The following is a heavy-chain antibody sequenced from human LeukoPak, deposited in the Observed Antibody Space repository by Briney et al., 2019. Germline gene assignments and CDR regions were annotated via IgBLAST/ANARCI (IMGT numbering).Heavy chain of an antibody. CDR2: IFYDGSHK. J-gene: IGHJ3*01. D-gene: IGHD6-19*01. V-gene: IGHV3-30*02. CDR3: AKVRTGRIAVDGPISAFDA. CDR1: GFTFDDYA. Sequence: GGSLRLSCAASGFTFDDYAMHWVRQAPGKGLEWVAFIFYDGSHKDYQDSVKGRFTISRDNSKNTLDLQMNSLRVKDTAVYYCAKVRTGRIAVDGPISAFDAWGQGTMVTVSS.